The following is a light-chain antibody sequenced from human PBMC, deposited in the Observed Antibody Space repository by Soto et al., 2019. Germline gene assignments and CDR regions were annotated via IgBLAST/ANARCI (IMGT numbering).Light chain of an antibody. J-gene: IGLJ2*01. V-gene: IGLV1-40*01. CDR3: QSYDSSLSAVL. Sequence: QAVVTQPPSVSGAPGQRVTISCTGSSSNIGAGFDVHWYQQLPGTAPKLLIYANTNRPSGVPDRFSGSKSGTSASLAITGLQAEDEADYYCQSYDSSLSAVLFGGGTKVTVL. CDR2: ANT. CDR1: SSNIGAGFD.